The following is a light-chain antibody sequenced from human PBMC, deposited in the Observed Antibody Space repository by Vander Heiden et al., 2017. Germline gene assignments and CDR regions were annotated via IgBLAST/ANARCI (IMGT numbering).Light chain of an antibody. J-gene: IGKJ5*01. V-gene: IGKV3-15*01. CDR1: QSVSSN. Sequence: EIVMTQSPATLSVSPEERATLSCRASQSVSSNLDWYQQKPGQAPRLLIYGASTRATVSPARFSGSGYGTEFTLTISSLQLEDFAVYNCQQYKSWHPFSITFGQGTRLEIK. CDR3: QQYKSWHPFSIT. CDR2: GAS.